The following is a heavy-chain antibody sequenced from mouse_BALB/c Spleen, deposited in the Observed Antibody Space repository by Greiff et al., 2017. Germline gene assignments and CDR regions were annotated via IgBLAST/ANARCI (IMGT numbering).Heavy chain of an antibody. D-gene: IGHD2-4*01. V-gene: IGHV2-9*02. CDR1: GFSLTSYG. J-gene: IGHJ4*01. CDR2: IWAGGST. CDR3: ARDGGLRRMDY. Sequence: QVQLKESGPGLVAPSQSLSITCTVSGFSLTSYGVHWVRQPPGKGLEWLGVIWAGGSTNYNSALMSRLSISKDNSKSQVFLKMNSLQTDDTAMYYCARDGGLRRMDYWGQGTSVTVSS.